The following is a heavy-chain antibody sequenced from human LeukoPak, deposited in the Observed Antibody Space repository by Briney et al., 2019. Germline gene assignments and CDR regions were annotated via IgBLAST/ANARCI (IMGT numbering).Heavy chain of an antibody. V-gene: IGHV3-23*01. CDR2: IRANGVRA. CDR1: GFTFSTYA. Sequence: GGSLRLSCATPGFTFSTYAMSWVRPAPGKGLEWVGGIRANGVRAYYADSLKGRFTISRDNSKNTVHVEINSLRAEDTAVYYCTKKGESLDYYYMDVWGRGTTVTVSS. D-gene: IGHD3-10*01. CDR3: TKKGESLDYYYMDV. J-gene: IGHJ6*02.